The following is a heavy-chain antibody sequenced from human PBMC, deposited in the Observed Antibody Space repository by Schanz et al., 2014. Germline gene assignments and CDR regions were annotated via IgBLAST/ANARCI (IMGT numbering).Heavy chain of an antibody. V-gene: IGHV3-23*01. CDR2: ITGASDHI. CDR1: GFTFSSYA. J-gene: IGHJ4*02. D-gene: IGHD1-1*01. Sequence: EMQLLESGGGLIQPGGSLRLSCAASGFTFSSYAMHWVRQAPGKGLEWVSGITGASDHIDYAESVKGRFTISRDNSKNSLYLLLAGLSAEDTALYYSASDRRNADLDYWGQGTLVTVSS. CDR3: ASDRRNADLDY.